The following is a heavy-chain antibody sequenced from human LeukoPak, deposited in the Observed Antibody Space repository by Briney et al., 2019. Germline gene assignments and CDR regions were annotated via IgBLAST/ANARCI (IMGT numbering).Heavy chain of an antibody. Sequence: PSETLSLTCTVSGGSISSYYWSWIRQPPGKGLEWIGYIYYSGSTNYNPSLKSRVTISVDTSKNQFSLKLSSVTAADTAVYYYARRVEYGVPFDYWGQGTLVTVSS. D-gene: IGHD4-17*01. J-gene: IGHJ4*02. V-gene: IGHV4-59*08. CDR1: GGSISSYY. CDR3: ARRVEYGVPFDY. CDR2: IYYSGST.